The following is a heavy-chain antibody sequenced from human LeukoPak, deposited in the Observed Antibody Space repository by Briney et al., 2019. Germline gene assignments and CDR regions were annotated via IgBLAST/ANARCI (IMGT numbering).Heavy chain of an antibody. J-gene: IGHJ2*01. CDR3: ARDAWLVHNWYFDL. Sequence: SETLSLTCAVYGGSFSGYYWSWIRQPPGKGLEWIGEINHSGSTNYNPSLKSRVTISVDTSKNQFSLKLSSVTAADTAVYYCARDAWLVHNWYFDLWGRGTLVTVSS. V-gene: IGHV4-34*01. CDR1: GGSFSGYY. D-gene: IGHD6-19*01. CDR2: INHSGST.